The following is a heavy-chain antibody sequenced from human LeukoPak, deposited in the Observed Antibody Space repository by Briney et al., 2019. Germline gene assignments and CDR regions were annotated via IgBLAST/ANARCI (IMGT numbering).Heavy chain of an antibody. J-gene: IGHJ4*02. CDR2: ISGSSGII. CDR3: ARGSTYYESSGQVPFDY. D-gene: IGHD3-22*01. Sequence: PSETLSLTCTVSGGSISSSSYYWGWIRQPPGKGLEWVSYISGSSGIIDYADSVRGRFTISRDNAKNSLYLQMNSLRAEDTAVYYCARGSTYYESSGQVPFDYWGQGTLVTVSS. V-gene: IGHV3-48*01. CDR1: GGSISSSS.